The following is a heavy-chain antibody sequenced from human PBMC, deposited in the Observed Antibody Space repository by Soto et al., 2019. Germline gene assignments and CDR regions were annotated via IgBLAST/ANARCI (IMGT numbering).Heavy chain of an antibody. Sequence: EASVKVSCKASGYTFTNYVIRWIRQAPGQGLEWTGWLSVLNPNTHYAQKFQGRVTMTRDTSTTTAYLELRSLRSDDTAIYYCARDRGKFYETYSYDRSGRFDSWGQATLVTVSS. CDR1: GYTFTNYV. V-gene: IGHV1-18*01. CDR3: ARDRGKFYETYSYDRSGRFDS. D-gene: IGHD3-22*01. CDR2: LSVLNPNT. J-gene: IGHJ4*02.